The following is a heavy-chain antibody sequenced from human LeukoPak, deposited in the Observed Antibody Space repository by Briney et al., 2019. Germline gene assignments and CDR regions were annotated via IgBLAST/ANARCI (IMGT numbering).Heavy chain of an antibody. CDR2: ISAYNGHT. D-gene: IGHD3-22*01. V-gene: IGHV1-18*01. J-gene: IGHJ4*02. CDR3: ARDWFYDSSGATTHGIDY. CDR1: GYTFNRYG. Sequence: ASVKVSCKASGYTFNRYGISWVRQAPGQGLEWMGWISAYNGHTKYVQKFQGRLTMTTDTSTSTVYMEVRSLKSDDTAVYYCARDWFYDSSGATTHGIDYWGQGTLVTVSS.